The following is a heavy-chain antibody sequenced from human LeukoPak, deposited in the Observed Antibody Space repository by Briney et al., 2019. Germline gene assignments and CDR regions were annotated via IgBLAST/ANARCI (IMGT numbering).Heavy chain of an antibody. CDR2: IIPIFGTA. Sequence: SVKVSCKASGGTFSSYAISWVRQAPGQGLEWMGGIIPIFGTANYAQKFQGRVTMTRDTSITTAYMELSSLISDDTAVYYCARVGWNGYYGMGVWGKGTTVTVSS. D-gene: IGHD3-3*01. CDR1: GGTFSSYA. CDR3: ARVGWNGYYGMGV. J-gene: IGHJ6*04. V-gene: IGHV1-69*05.